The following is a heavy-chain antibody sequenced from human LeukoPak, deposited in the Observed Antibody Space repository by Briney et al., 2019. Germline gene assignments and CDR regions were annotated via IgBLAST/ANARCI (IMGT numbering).Heavy chain of an antibody. J-gene: IGHJ4*02. CDR3: ARHQGDDIVVVSFDY. D-gene: IGHD2-2*01. CDR2: ISAYNGNT. CDR1: GYTFTSYD. Sequence: GASVKVSCKASGYTFTSYDINWVRQATGQGLEWMGWISAYNGNTNYAQKLQGRVTMTTDTSTSTAYMELRSLRSDDTAVYYCARHQGDDIVVVSFDYWGQGTLVTVSS. V-gene: IGHV1-18*01.